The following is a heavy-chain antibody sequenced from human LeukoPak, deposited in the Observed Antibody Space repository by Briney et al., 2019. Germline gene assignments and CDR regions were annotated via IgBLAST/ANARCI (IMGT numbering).Heavy chain of an antibody. CDR1: GFSFSTYS. CDR3: AREPIAAAGNGVDF. J-gene: IGHJ4*02. CDR2: ISSSSSYL. Sequence: GGSLRLSCAASGFSFSTYSMNRVRQAPGKGLEWVSSISSSSSYLYYADSIKGRFTISRDNAKNSLFLQMNSLRAEDTAVYYCAREPIAAAGNGVDFWGQGTLVTVSS. V-gene: IGHV3-21*06. D-gene: IGHD6-13*01.